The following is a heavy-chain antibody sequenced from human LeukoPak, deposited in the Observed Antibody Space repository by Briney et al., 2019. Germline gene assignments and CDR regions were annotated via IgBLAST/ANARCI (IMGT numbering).Heavy chain of an antibody. J-gene: IGHJ4*02. CDR1: GGSISSYY. CDR2: IYYSGST. D-gene: IGHD1-26*01. Sequence: PSETLSLTCTVSGGSISSYYWSWIRQPPGKGLEWIGYIYYSGSTNYNPSLKSRVIISVDTSKNQFSLKLSSVTAADTAVYYCARDLIGSGSYRGYFDYWGQGTLVTVSS. V-gene: IGHV4-59*01. CDR3: ARDLIGSGSYRGYFDY.